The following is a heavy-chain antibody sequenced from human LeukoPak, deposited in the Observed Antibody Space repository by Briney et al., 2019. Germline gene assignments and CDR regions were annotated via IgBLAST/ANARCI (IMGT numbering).Heavy chain of an antibody. V-gene: IGHV3-23*01. CDR2: ISGSGGST. CDR1: GFTFSSYA. J-gene: IGHJ4*02. CDR3: ARVAGTSGWYFDY. Sequence: PGGSLRLSCEASGFTFSSYAMSWVRQAPGMGLEWVSGISGSGGSTYYADSVKGRCTISRDNSKNTLYLQMNSLRAEDTAVYYCARVAGTSGWYFDYWGQGTLVTVSS. D-gene: IGHD6-19*01.